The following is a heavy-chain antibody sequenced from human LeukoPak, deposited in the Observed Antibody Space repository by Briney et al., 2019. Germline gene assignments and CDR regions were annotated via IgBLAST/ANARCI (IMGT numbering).Heavy chain of an antibody. D-gene: IGHD2-2*01. CDR2: VNHSGST. CDR3: ARSPCSSTSCYYYYGMDV. CDR1: SGSFSGYY. Sequence: TETLSLTCAVYSGSFSGYYWSWIRQPPGKGLEWIGEVNHSGSTNFNPSLKSRVTISLDTSKNQFSLKVSSVTAADTAVYYCARSPCSSTSCYYYYGMDVWGQGTTVTVSS. V-gene: IGHV4-34*01. J-gene: IGHJ6*02.